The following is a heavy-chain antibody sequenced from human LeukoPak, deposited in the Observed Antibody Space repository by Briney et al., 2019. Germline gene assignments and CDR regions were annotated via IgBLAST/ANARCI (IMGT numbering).Heavy chain of an antibody. CDR2: INQYGSET. D-gene: IGHD2-2*01. Sequence: PGGSLRLSCAASGFCISSHWMYWVGQAPGKGLQWVANINQYGSETFYVDSVKGRFTVSRDNARNSLYLQMNSLRVEDTAVYYCTRVIVEVGGFSDYCDPWGQGTLVTVSS. CDR3: TRVIVEVGGFSDYCDP. J-gene: IGHJ5*02. CDR1: GFCISSHW. V-gene: IGHV3-7*05.